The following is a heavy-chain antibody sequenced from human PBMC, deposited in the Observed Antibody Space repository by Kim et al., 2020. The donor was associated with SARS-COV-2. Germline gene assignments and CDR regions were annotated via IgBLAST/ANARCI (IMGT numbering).Heavy chain of an antibody. V-gene: IGHV3-30*18. D-gene: IGHD5-12*01. CDR3: AKDRSRRDGYNYDLGNFDY. CDR1: GFTFSSYG. J-gene: IGHJ4*02. CDR2: ISYDGSNK. Sequence: GGSLRLSCAASGFTFSSYGMHWVRQAPGKGLEWVAVISYDGSNKYYADSVKGRFTISRDNSKNTLYLQMNSLRAEDTAVYYCAKDRSRRDGYNYDLGNFDYWGQGTLVTVSS.